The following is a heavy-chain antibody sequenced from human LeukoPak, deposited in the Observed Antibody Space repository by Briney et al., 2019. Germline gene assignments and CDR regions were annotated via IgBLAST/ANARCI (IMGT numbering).Heavy chain of an antibody. D-gene: IGHD3-10*01. CDR3: ARGRSITLLRGVAMSDGFGI. CDR1: GFTFSNYG. J-gene: IGHJ3*02. CDR2: TDTSGNYI. V-gene: IGHV3-21*06. Sequence: PGGSLRLSCEASGFTFSNYGMNWVRQAPGKGLEWVSFTDTSGNYIYYGDSVKGRFTISRDNARNLLFLQMNGLRAEDTAVYYCARGRSITLLRGVAMSDGFGIWGQGAMVAVSS.